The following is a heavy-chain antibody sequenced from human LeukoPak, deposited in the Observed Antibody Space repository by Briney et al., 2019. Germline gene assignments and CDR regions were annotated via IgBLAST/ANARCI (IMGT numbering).Heavy chain of an antibody. J-gene: IGHJ4*02. CDR3: ARDNPAATVTDY. CDR1: GASISSSNYY. Sequence: SETLSLTCSVSGASISSSNYYWGWIRQPPGKGLEWIGSIYYSGSIYYNPSLKSRVTIAVDASKNQVSLKLGSVTAADTAVYYCARDNPAATVTDYWGQGTLVTVSS. CDR2: IYYSGSI. D-gene: IGHD4-11*01. V-gene: IGHV4-39*07.